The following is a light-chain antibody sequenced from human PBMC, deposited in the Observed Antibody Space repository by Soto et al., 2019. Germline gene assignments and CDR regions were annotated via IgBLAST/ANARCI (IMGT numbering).Light chain of an antibody. CDR3: QKYNSAPLP. Sequence: DIQMTQSPYSLSASVGDRVTITCRASLPISNYLAWYQQKPGKIPNLLIYAASTLRSGVPSRFNSSSSGTDFTHTIRSLHSEDVAAYYCQKYNSAPLPFGRETKVENK. CDR1: LPISNY. V-gene: IGKV1-27*01. J-gene: IGKJ4*01. CDR2: AAS.